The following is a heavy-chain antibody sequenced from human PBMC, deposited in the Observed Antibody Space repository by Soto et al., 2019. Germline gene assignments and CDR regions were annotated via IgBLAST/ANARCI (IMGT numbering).Heavy chain of an antibody. CDR3: TIDPRLVDA. CDR2: INGGSSVI. D-gene: IGHD3-9*01. Sequence: PGGSLRLSCAASGFSFSDLYMTWIRQAPGKGLEWISYINGGSSVIKYADSVQGRFIISRDNARNSLYLQMNSLGSEDTAIYYFTIDPRLVDAWGQGPRSPSP. J-gene: IGHJ6*02. V-gene: IGHV3-11*06. CDR1: GFSFSDLY.